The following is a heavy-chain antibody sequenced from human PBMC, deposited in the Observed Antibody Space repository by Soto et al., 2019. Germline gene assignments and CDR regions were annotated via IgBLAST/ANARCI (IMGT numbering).Heavy chain of an antibody. J-gene: IGHJ4*02. V-gene: IGHV3-30*18. CDR3: TKDTGYCSGGSCYGTGGFDY. CDR2: ISYDGSNK. D-gene: IGHD2-15*01. Sequence: QVQLVESGGGVVQPGRSLRLSCAASGFTFSSYGMHWVRQAPGKGLEWVAVISYDGSNKYYADSVKGRFTISRDNSKNTLYLQMNSLRAEDTAVYYCTKDTGYCSGGSCYGTGGFDYWGQGTLVTVSS. CDR1: GFTFSSYG.